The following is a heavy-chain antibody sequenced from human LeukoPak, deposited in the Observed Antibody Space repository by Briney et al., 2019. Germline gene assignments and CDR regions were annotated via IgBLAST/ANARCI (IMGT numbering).Heavy chain of an antibody. D-gene: IGHD7-27*01. CDR1: GYTFTSYG. V-gene: IGHV1-18*01. J-gene: IGHJ3*02. CDR2: ISAYNGNT. CDR3: ARPRNSGDLGDAFDI. Sequence: ASVKASCKASGYTFTSYGISWVRQAPGQGLEWMGWISAYNGNTNYAQKLQGRVTMTTDTSTSTAYMELRSLRSEDTAVYYCARPRNSGDLGDAFDIWGQGTMVTVSS.